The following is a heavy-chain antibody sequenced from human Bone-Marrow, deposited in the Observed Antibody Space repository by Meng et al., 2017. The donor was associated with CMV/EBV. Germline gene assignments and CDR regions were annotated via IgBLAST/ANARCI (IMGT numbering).Heavy chain of an antibody. D-gene: IGHD1-7*01. CDR2: INHSGST. J-gene: IGHJ5*02. Sequence: GSFSGYYWSWIRQPPGKGLEWIGEINHSGSTNYNPSLKSRVTISVDTSKNQFSLKLSSVTAADTAVYYCARVEGVWLELRRSDWFDPWGQGTLVTVSS. V-gene: IGHV4-34*01. CDR3: ARVEGVWLELRRSDWFDP. CDR1: GSFSGYY.